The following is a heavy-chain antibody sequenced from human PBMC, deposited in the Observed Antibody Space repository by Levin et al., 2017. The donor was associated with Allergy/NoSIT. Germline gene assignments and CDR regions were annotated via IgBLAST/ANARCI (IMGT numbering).Heavy chain of an antibody. Sequence: QSGESLKISCAASGFTFSDYTMSWVRQAPGKGLEWVSSLSTSGGSTYYADSVKGRFTISRDNSNNILYLQMNSLRAEDTAVYYCAKPQMIVALGIVSGDFDYWGQGTLVTVSS. V-gene: IGHV3-23*01. CDR1: GFTFSDYT. D-gene: IGHD1-26*01. CDR2: LSTSGGST. CDR3: AKPQMIVALGIVSGDFDY. J-gene: IGHJ4*02.